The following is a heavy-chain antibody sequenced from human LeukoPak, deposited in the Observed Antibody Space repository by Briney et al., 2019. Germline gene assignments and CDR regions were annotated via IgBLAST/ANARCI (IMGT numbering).Heavy chain of an antibody. CDR3: ARDGAMVRGVIHDY. J-gene: IGHJ4*02. CDR2: INPSGGST. V-gene: IGHV1-46*01. Sequence: GASVRVSCTASGYTFTSYYMHWVRQAPGQGLEWMGVINPSGGSTNYAQTFKGRFTMTRDTSTSTVYMQLSSLRAEDTAVYYCARDGAMVRGVIHDYWGQGTLVTVSS. D-gene: IGHD3-10*01. CDR1: GYTFTSYY.